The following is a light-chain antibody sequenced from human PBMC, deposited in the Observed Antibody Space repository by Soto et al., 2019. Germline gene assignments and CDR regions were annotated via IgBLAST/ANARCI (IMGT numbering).Light chain of an antibody. J-gene: IGLJ1*01. CDR2: GNI. CDR3: QSYDSSLSSYV. V-gene: IGLV1-40*01. CDR1: SSNIGAGHD. Sequence: QSVLTQPPSVSGAPGQGVTISCTGSSSNIGAGHDVHWYQQLPGTAPKLLIFGNINRPSGVPDRFSGSKSGTSASLAITGLQAEDEADYYCQSYDSSLSSYVFGTGTKVTLL.